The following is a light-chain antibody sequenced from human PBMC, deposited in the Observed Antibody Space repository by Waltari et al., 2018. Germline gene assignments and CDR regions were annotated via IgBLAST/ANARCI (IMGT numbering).Light chain of an antibody. CDR2: GAF. Sequence: DIVMTQSPDSLAVSLGERATINCKSSQSVLYSSNNKNYLAWYQQKPGQPPKLLIYGAFTRESGVPDRFSGSGSGTDFTLTSSSLQAEDVAVYYCQQYYSTPPTFGQGTKVEIK. J-gene: IGKJ1*01. V-gene: IGKV4-1*01. CDR1: QSVLYSSNNKNY. CDR3: QQYYSTPPT.